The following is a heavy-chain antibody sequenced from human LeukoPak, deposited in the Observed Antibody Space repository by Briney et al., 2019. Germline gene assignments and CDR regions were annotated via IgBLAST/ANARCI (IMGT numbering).Heavy chain of an antibody. V-gene: IGHV3-23*01. CDR1: GFTFSIYA. Sequence: GGSLRLSCAASGFTFSIYAMSWVRQAPGKGLEWVSTLTFSGGSTYYADSVKGRFTISRDNSKNTLYLQMNSLRAEDTAVYYCAKDPAVANTARRFQHWGQGTLVTVTS. J-gene: IGHJ1*01. CDR3: AKDPAVANTARRFQH. D-gene: IGHD6-19*01. CDR2: LTFSGGST.